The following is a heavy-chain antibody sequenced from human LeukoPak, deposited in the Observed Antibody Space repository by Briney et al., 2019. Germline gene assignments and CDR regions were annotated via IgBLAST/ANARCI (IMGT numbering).Heavy chain of an antibody. V-gene: IGHV1-69*06. Sequence: ASVKVSCKASGGTFSSYDISWVRQAPGQGLEWMGGIMPMFGKTNYAQKFQGRVTTTADKATSTAYMELSSLRSEDTAVYYCARGYSSGWWKGWFDPWGQGTLVTVSS. J-gene: IGHJ5*02. CDR3: ARGYSSGWWKGWFDP. CDR1: GGTFSSYD. CDR2: IMPMFGKT. D-gene: IGHD6-19*01.